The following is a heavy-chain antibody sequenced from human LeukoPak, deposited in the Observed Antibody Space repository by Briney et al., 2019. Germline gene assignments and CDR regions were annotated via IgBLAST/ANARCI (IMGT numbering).Heavy chain of an antibody. D-gene: IGHD5-24*01. CDR3: ARSQRWLPTWGF. Sequence: SETLSLTCTVSGGSIGSYYWSWIRQAPGKGLEWIGYIYYSGSTNYNPSLKSRVTISVDTSKNQFSLKLSSVTAADTAVYYCARSQRWLPTWGFWGQGTLVTVSS. CDR1: GGSIGSYY. CDR2: IYYSGST. V-gene: IGHV4-59*08. J-gene: IGHJ4*02.